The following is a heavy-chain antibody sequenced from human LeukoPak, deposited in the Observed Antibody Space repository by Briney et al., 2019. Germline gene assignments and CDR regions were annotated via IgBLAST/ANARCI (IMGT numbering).Heavy chain of an antibody. CDR3: ARDGGYTGGWTYGAGDY. Sequence: RGSLRLSCAASGFTFSAYVMHWVRQAPGKALECVVVISNDGNDKYYGDSVKGRFSISRDNSKNTLYLQMSSLRTEDTAVYYCARDGGYTGGWTYGAGDYWGQGTLVTVSS. CDR1: GFTFSAYV. D-gene: IGHD2-8*02. V-gene: IGHV3-30*04. J-gene: IGHJ4*01. CDR2: ISNDGNDK.